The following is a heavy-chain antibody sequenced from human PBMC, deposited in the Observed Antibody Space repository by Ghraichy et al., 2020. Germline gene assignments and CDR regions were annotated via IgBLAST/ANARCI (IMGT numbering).Heavy chain of an antibody. CDR2: INHSGST. D-gene: IGHD4-17*01. J-gene: IGHJ6*02. CDR3: ARGDYGDYPPEYYYYYYGMDV. V-gene: IGHV4-34*01. Sequence: ESLNISCAVYGGSFSGYYWSWIRQPPGKGLEWIGEINHSGSTNYNPSLKSRVTISVDTSKNQFSLKLSSVTAADTAVYYCARGDYGDYPPEYYYYYYGMDVWGQGTTVTVSS. CDR1: GGSFSGYY.